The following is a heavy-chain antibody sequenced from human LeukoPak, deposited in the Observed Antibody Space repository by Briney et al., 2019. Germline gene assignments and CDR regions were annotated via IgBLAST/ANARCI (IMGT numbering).Heavy chain of an antibody. V-gene: IGHV3-7*01. CDR3: ARGYFDWLYPFDY. CDR2: IKQDGSEK. J-gene: IGHJ4*02. CDR1: GFTFFSSW. Sequence: RGCLRLSSAASGFTFFSSWMSWVRQAPGKGLEWVANIKQDGSEKYYMDSVKGRFTISRDNAKNSLYLQMNSLRAEDTAVYYCARGYFDWLYPFDYWGQGTLVTVSS. D-gene: IGHD3-9*01.